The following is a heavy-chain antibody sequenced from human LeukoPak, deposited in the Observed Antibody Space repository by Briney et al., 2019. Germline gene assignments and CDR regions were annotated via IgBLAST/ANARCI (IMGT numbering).Heavy chain of an antibody. V-gene: IGHV3-30*02. D-gene: IGHD3-22*01. CDR2: IQNDGTTK. J-gene: IGHJ4*02. CDR1: GISFSNYG. Sequence: PGGSLRLSCAVSGISFSNYGMHWVRQAPGKGLEWVAFIQNDGTTKYYTDSVKGRFTISRDNSKNTLYLQMNSLRAEDTAVYYCAKDMYYYDSSGYYFFDYWGQGTLVTVSS. CDR3: AKDMYYYDSSGYYFFDY.